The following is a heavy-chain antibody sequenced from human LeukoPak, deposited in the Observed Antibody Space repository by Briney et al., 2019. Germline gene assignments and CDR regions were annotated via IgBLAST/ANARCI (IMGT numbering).Heavy chain of an antibody. D-gene: IGHD3-10*01. V-gene: IGHV3-23*01. J-gene: IGHJ4*02. CDR2: ISGSGGST. CDR3: AIVGDSRDY. CDR1: GFTFSSYV. Sequence: GGSLRLACAASGFTFSSYVMSWVRQAPGKGLEWVSAISGSGGSTYYADSVKGRFTISRDNSKNTLYLQMNSLRAEDTAVYYCAIVGDSRDYWGQGTLVTVSS.